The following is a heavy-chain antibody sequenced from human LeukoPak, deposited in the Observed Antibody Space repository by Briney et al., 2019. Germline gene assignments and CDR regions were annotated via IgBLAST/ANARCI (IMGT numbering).Heavy chain of an antibody. V-gene: IGHV1-18*01. D-gene: IGHD6-19*01. Sequence: GASVKVSCKASGYTFTSYGISWVRQAPGQGLEWMGWISAYNGNTNYAQKLQGRVTMTTDTSTSTAYMELRSLRSDDTAVYYCARDGSIIAVAETKYYYYYYMDVWGKGTTVTVSS. CDR3: ARDGSIIAVAETKYYYYYYMDV. J-gene: IGHJ6*03. CDR1: GYTFTSYG. CDR2: ISAYNGNT.